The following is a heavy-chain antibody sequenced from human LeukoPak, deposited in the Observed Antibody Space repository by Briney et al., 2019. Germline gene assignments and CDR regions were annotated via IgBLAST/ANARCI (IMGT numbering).Heavy chain of an antibody. V-gene: IGHV3-23*01. CDR3: AKGADTSGYMNAFDI. Sequence: PGGSLRLSCAASGFTFSSSAMSWVRQAPGKGLEWVSAISAGGGGTYFADSLKGRFTISRDNSKNILYLQMNSLRADDTGVYYCAKGADTSGYMNAFDIWGQGTMVTVSS. J-gene: IGHJ3*02. CDR2: ISAGGGGT. D-gene: IGHD3-22*01. CDR1: GFTFSSSA.